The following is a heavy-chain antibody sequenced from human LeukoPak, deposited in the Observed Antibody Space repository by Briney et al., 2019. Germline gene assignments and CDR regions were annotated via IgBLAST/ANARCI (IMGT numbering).Heavy chain of an antibody. Sequence: SETLSLTCTVAGGSINSGVNYWRWVRQHPGKGLEWIGYIHYSGGTVNNPFLKSRITISVATSKNQLSLKLSSVTAADTAVYYCAKAGYRGYDGAFDIWGQGTMITVSS. CDR3: AKAGYRGYDGAFDI. CDR2: IHYSGGT. J-gene: IGHJ3*02. CDR1: GGSINSGVNY. V-gene: IGHV4-31*03. D-gene: IGHD5-12*01.